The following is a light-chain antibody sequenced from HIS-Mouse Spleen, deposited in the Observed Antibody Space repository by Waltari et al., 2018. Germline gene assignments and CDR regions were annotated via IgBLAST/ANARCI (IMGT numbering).Light chain of an antibody. V-gene: IGLV1-44*01. CDR2: SNN. J-gene: IGLJ1*01. CDR3: AAWDDSLNGRV. CDR1: SPTRGSTT. Sequence: QSVLTQPPSASGTPGQRVTIPRSGSSPTRGSTTLTWYQHPPGTAPKLLIYSNNQRPSGVPDRFSGSKSGTSASLAISGLQSEDEADYYCAAWDDSLNGRVFGTGTKVTVL.